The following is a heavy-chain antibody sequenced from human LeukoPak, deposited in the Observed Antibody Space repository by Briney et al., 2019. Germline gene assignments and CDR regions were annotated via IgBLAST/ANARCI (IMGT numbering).Heavy chain of an antibody. D-gene: IGHD4-17*01. Sequence: GESLKISCETSGYTFTTYWIGWVRQVPGAGLEWVGAIYPDDSDARYSPSFQGQVIISADKSIRTAYLQWTSLKASDTAMYYCARQRRASATINYFDPWGQGTLVTVSS. CDR2: IYPDDSDA. J-gene: IGHJ5*02. V-gene: IGHV5-51*01. CDR3: ARQRRASATINYFDP. CDR1: GYTFTTYW.